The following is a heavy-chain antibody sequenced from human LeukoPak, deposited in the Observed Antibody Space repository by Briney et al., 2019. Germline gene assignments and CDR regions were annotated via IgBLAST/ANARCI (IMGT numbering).Heavy chain of an antibody. CDR3: ARHYSPSYCNGGCYRFDS. Sequence: SETLSLTCTVSGGSVSSNGYYCAWIRQPLGKGLEWIGSIYYTGSTYYNAPFESRVTISADTSKNQFSLKLNSVTAADTAVYFCARHYSPSYCNGGCYRFDSWGQGTLVTVSS. V-gene: IGHV4-39*01. D-gene: IGHD2-21*02. CDR1: GGSVSSNGYY. CDR2: IYYTGST. J-gene: IGHJ4*02.